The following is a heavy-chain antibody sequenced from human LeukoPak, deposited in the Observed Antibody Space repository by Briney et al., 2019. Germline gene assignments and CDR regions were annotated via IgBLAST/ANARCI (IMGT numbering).Heavy chain of an antibody. CDR2: LYSGGHT. CDR1: GFTVTSSY. J-gene: IGHJ5*02. CDR3: ARARCDSCGYGS. V-gene: IGHV3-66*02. Sequence: GGSLRLSCAASGFTVTSSYMSWVRQAPGKGLEWVAVLYSGGHTYYAGSVRGRFTISRDTSKNTLYLQMDSLRSEDTAEYYCARARCDSCGYGSWGQGTLVAVSS. D-gene: IGHD3-22*01.